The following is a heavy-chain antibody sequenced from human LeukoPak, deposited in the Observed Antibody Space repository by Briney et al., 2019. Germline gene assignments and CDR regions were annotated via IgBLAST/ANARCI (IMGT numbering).Heavy chain of an antibody. V-gene: IGHV3-23*01. D-gene: IGHD3-10*01. Sequence: GGSLRLSCAASGFTFSSYAMSWVRQAPGKGLEWVSSISDSGGSTYYADSVKGRFTISRDNSKNTLYLQMNRLNTEDTAVYYCITDPGAWQPIWGQGTMVTVSS. J-gene: IGHJ3*02. CDR3: ITDPGAWQPI. CDR2: ISDSGGST. CDR1: GFTFSSYA.